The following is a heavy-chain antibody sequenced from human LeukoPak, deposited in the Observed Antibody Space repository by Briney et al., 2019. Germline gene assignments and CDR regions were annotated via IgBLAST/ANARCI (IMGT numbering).Heavy chain of an antibody. CDR1: GYTLTELS. CDR2: FDPEDGET. CDR3: ATKLGYSYGLNY. Sequence: ASVKVSCKVSGYTLTELSMHWVRQAPGKGLEWMGGFDPEDGETIYAQKFQGRVTMTEDTSTDTAYMELSSLRSEDTAVYYCATKLGYSYGLNYWGQGTLVTVSS. D-gene: IGHD5-18*01. V-gene: IGHV1-24*01. J-gene: IGHJ4*02.